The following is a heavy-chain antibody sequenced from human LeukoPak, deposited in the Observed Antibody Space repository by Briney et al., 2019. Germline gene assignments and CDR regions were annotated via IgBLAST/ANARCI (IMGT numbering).Heavy chain of an antibody. CDR3: ARDSSGSFDY. Sequence: GGSLRLSCAASGFTFSSYSINWVRQAPGKGLEWVSCVSSTSSFIYYADSVKGRFTISRDNAKNSLYLQMNSLRAEDTAVFYCARDSSGSFDYWGQGTLVTVSS. CDR2: VSSTSSFI. D-gene: IGHD3-10*01. CDR1: GFTFSSYS. V-gene: IGHV3-21*01. J-gene: IGHJ4*02.